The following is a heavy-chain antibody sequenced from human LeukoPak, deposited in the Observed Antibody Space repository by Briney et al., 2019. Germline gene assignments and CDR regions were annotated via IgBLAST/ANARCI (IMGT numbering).Heavy chain of an antibody. CDR2: ISGSGGST. CDR3: AKTRFGESGFDY. J-gene: IGHJ4*02. D-gene: IGHD3-10*01. Sequence: GGSLRLSCAASGFTFGSYAMSWVRQAPGKGLEWVSAISGSGGSTYYADSVKGRFTISRDNSKNTLYLQMNSLRAEDTAVYYCAKTRFGESGFDYWGQGTLVTVSS. CDR1: GFTFGSYA. V-gene: IGHV3-23*01.